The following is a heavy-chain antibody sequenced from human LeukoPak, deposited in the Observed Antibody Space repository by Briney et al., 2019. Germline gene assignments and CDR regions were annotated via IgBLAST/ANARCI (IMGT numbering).Heavy chain of an antibody. CDR2: INPNSGGT. Sequence: ASVKVSCKASGYTFTGYYMHWVRQAPGQGLEWMGWINPNSGGTNYAQKFQGRVTMTRDTSISTAYMELSRLRSDDTAVYYCHMDTAMVNYYGMDVWSQGTTVTVSS. CDR3: HMDTAMVNYYGMDV. V-gene: IGHV1-2*02. D-gene: IGHD5-18*01. CDR1: GYTFTGYY. J-gene: IGHJ6*02.